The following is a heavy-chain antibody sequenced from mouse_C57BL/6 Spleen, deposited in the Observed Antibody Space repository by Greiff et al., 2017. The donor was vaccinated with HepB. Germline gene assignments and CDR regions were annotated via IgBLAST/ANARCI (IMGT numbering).Heavy chain of an antibody. J-gene: IGHJ4*01. CDR3: ARDGSSYDAMDY. V-gene: IGHV1-18*01. CDR2: INPNNGGT. D-gene: IGHD1-1*01. CDR1: GYTFTDYN. Sequence: VQLQQSGPELVEPGASVKIPCKASGYTFTDYNMDWVKQSHGKSLEWIGDINPNNGGTIYNQKFKGKATLTVDKSSSTAYMELRSLTSEDTAVYYCARDGSSYDAMDYWGQGTSVTVSS.